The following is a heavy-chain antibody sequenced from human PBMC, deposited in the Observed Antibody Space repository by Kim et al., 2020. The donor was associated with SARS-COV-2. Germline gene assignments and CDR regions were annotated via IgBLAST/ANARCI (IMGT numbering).Heavy chain of an antibody. J-gene: IGHJ5*02. V-gene: IGHV1-8*01. CDR2: MNPNSGNT. CDR1: GYTFTSYD. Sequence: ASVKVSCKASGYTFTSYDINWVRQATGQGLEWMGWMNPNSGNTGYAQKFQGRVTMTRNTSISTAYMELSSLRSEDTAVYYCARSVSSSWYLNVWFDPWGQGTLVTVSP. D-gene: IGHD6-13*01. CDR3: ARSVSSSWYLNVWFDP.